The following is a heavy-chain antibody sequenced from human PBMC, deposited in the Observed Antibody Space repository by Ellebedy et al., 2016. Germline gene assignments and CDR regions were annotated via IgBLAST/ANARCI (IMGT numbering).Heavy chain of an antibody. CDR1: GFTFSSYA. CDR2: ISGSDGSL. CDR3: AKGEGKRGSKTYYNCPFDS. V-gene: IGHV3-23*01. D-gene: IGHD3-10*01. Sequence: GESLKISXAASGFTFSSYAMSWIRQAPGKGPEWVSTISGSDGSLHYTDSVKGRFTISKDNSKNTVYLQMNSLRAEDTAVYYCAKGEGKRGSKTYYNCPFDSWGQGTLVTVSS. J-gene: IGHJ4*02.